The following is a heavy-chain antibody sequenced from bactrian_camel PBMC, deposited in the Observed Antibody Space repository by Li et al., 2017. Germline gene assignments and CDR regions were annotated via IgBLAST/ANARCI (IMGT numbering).Heavy chain of an antibody. J-gene: IGHJ4*01. CDR2: IDRNGRT. CDR3: VGVSCPAWAQRPADYDS. V-gene: IGHV3S10*01. CDR1: GYRYSSSSYC. D-gene: IGHD1*01. Sequence: DVQLVESGGGSVQAGGSRRLSCVASGYRYSSSSYCVAWVRQAPGREREGVASIDRNGRTNYAESVKGRFTISKGSAESTVYLQMSGLKPEDSAMYYCVGVSCPAWAQRPADYDSWGQGTQVTVS.